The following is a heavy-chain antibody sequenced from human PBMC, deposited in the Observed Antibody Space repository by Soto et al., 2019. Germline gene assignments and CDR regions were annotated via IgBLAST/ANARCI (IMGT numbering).Heavy chain of an antibody. CDR3: ARGYCSGGSCYTFGYYHYYMDV. CDR2: INHSGST. Sequence: SETLSLTCAVYGGSFSGYYWSWIRQPPGKGLEWIGEINHSGSTNYNPSLKSRVTISVDTSKNQFSLKLSSVTAADTAVYYCARGYCSGGSCYTFGYYHYYMDVWGKGTTVTVSS. V-gene: IGHV4-34*01. CDR1: GGSFSGYY. D-gene: IGHD2-15*01. J-gene: IGHJ6*03.